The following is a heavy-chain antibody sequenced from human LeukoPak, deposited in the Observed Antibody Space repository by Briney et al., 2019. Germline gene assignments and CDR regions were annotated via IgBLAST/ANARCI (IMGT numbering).Heavy chain of an antibody. Sequence: ASVKVSCKASGYTFSNYYMHWVRQARGQGLEWMGIINPSGGSTTYAHKFQGRVTMTRDTSTSTVYMDLSSLRSEDTAMYYCARAVAATFDYWGQGTLVTVSS. CDR3: ARAVAATFDY. D-gene: IGHD6-19*01. CDR1: GYTFSNYY. V-gene: IGHV1-46*01. J-gene: IGHJ4*02. CDR2: INPSGGST.